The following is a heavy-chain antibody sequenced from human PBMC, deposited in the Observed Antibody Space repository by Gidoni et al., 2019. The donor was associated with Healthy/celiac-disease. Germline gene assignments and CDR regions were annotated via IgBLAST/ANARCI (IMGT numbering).Heavy chain of an antibody. CDR2: ISYDGSNK. V-gene: IGHV3-30*18. CDR3: AKDQQWLVPFFYYGMDV. CDR1: GFTFCSYG. J-gene: IGHJ6*02. D-gene: IGHD6-19*01. Sequence: QVQLVESGGGVVQPGRSLRLSCAASGFTFCSYGMHWVRQAPGKGLEWVAVISYDGSNKYYADSVKGRFTISRDNSKNTLYLQMNSLRAEDTAVYYCAKDQQWLVPFFYYGMDVWGQGTTVTVSS.